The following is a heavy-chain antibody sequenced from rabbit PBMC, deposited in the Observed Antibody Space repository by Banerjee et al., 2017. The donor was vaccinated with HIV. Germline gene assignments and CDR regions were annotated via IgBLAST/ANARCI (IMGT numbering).Heavy chain of an antibody. J-gene: IGHJ4*01. Sequence: QQLEESGAGLVQPGGSLTLSCKASGFDFSSYYMSWVRQAPGKGLEWIGGIYAGKGATDYASWVNGRFTISSDNAQNTVDLQMNSLTAADTATYFCARDLAGVIGWNFNLWGPGTLVTVS. CDR3: ARDLAGVIGWNFNL. V-gene: IGHV1S7*01. CDR2: IYAGKGAT. CDR1: GFDFSSYY. D-gene: IGHD4-1*01.